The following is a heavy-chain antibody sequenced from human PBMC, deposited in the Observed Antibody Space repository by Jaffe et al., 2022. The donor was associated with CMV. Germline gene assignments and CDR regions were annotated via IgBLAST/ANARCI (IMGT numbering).Heavy chain of an antibody. Sequence: EVQLVQSGGGLVQPGRSLRLSCAASGFTFGDNALTWVRQAPGKGLEWVGFIRSKAFGGTAEYAASVKGRFTMSRDDSKSIAYLQMNTLKPEDTAVYYCTGKAIVEYHYYYMDVWGKGTTVTVSS. CDR3: TGKAIVEYHYYYMDV. CDR2: IRSKAFGGTA. J-gene: IGHJ6*03. D-gene: IGHD1-26*01. CDR1: GFTFGDNA. V-gene: IGHV3-49*04.